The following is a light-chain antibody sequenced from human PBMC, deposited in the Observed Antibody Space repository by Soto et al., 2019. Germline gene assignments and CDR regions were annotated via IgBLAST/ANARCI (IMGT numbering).Light chain of an antibody. CDR3: QQYDHFPWT. J-gene: IGKJ1*01. Sequence: DVQMTQSPSTLSASVGDRVTITCRASQSISSWLAWYQQKPGKAPNLLIYKASSLESGVPSTFSGSGVGTEFTLTIISLQTDDVATYYCQQYDHFPWTFGQGTKVEI. V-gene: IGKV1-5*03. CDR2: KAS. CDR1: QSISSW.